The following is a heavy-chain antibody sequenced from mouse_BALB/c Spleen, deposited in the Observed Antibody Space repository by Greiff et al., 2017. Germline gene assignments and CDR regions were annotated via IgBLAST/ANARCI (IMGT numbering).Heavy chain of an antibody. CDR2: IYPGNSDT. D-gene: IGHD2-14*01. Sequence: DVQLQESGTVLARPGASVKMSCKASGYTFTSYWMHWVKQRPGQGLEWIGAIYPGNSDTSYNQKFKGKAKLTAVTSTSTAYMELSSLTNEDSAVYYCTREKGYDVDFDYWGQGTTLTVSS. J-gene: IGHJ2*01. CDR1: GYTFTSYW. CDR3: TREKGYDVDFDY. V-gene: IGHV1-5*01.